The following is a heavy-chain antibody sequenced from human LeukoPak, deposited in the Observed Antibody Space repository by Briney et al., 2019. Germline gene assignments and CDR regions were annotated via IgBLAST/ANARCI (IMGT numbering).Heavy chain of an antibody. D-gene: IGHD7-27*01. CDR1: GGSISNSAYY. CDR2: INSDGSIR. J-gene: IGHJ4*02. V-gene: IGHV3-74*01. CDR3: ARGPSGWGSLDY. Sequence: PSETLSLTCTVSGGSISNSAYYWVWIRQPPGKGLVWVSRINSDGSIRNYVDSVKGRFTISRDNGKNTLYLEMSSLRAEDTAVYYCARGPSGWGSLDYWGQGTLVTVSS.